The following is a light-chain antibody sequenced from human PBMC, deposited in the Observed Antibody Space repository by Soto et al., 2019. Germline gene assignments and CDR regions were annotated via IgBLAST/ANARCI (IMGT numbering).Light chain of an antibody. CDR2: EAT. J-gene: IGLJ2*01. CDR1: SGDVGGYNL. V-gene: IGLV2-23*01. Sequence: QSVLTQPASVSGSPGQSITISCTGTSGDVGGYNLVSWYRQHPGKAPKLIIYEATKRPSGVSNRLSGSKSGNTASLTISGLQAEYEAVYYCCSYAGSSTVVFGGGTKLTVL. CDR3: CSYAGSSTVV.